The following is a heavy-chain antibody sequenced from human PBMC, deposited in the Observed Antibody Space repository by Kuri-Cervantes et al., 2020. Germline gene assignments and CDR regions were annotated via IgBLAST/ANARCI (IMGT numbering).Heavy chain of an antibody. Sequence: LSLSCTVSGGSISSGAYYWSWIRQHPGKGLEWIGYLYYSGDTYYNPSLKSRVTISVDTSENQFSLKLSSVTAADTAVYYCARSGDTAFGWFDPWGQGTLVTVSS. CDR3: ARSGDTAFGWFDP. V-gene: IGHV4-31*03. J-gene: IGHJ5*02. D-gene: IGHD3-10*01. CDR1: GGSISSGAYY. CDR2: LYYSGDT.